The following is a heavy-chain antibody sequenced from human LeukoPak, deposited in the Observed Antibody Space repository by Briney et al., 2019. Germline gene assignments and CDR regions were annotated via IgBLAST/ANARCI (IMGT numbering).Heavy chain of an antibody. V-gene: IGHV1-46*01. J-gene: IGHJ4*02. CDR1: GYTFTSYY. D-gene: IGHD2-2*01. CDR2: INPSGGST. CDR3: AKNRGYCSSTSCFQMFDY. Sequence: ASVKVSCKASGYTFTSYYMHWVRQAPGQGLEWMGIINPSGGSTSYAQKFQGRVTMTRDTSTSTVYMELSSLRSEDTAVYYCAKNRGYCSSTSCFQMFDYWGQGTLVTVSS.